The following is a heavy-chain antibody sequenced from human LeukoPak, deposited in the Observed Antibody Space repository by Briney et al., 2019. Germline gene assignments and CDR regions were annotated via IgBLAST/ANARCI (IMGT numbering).Heavy chain of an antibody. Sequence: GGSLRLSCAASGFTFSSYAMRWVRQAPGKGLEWVAVISYDGSNKYYADSVKGRFTISRDNSKNTLYLQMNSLRAEDTAVYYCASKSAGAGGNWFDPWGQGTLVTVSS. V-gene: IGHV3-30*04. CDR1: GFTFSSYA. D-gene: IGHD6-19*01. CDR2: ISYDGSNK. J-gene: IGHJ5*02. CDR3: ASKSAGAGGNWFDP.